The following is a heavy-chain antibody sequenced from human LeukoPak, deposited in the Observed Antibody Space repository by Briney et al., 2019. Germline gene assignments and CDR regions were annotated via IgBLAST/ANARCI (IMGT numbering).Heavy chain of an antibody. D-gene: IGHD2-2*01. CDR2: IWYDGSNK. CDR1: GFTFSSYG. J-gene: IGHJ4*02. Sequence: GGSLRLSCAASGFTFSSYGMHWVRQAPGKGLEWVAVIWYDGSNKYYADSVKGRFTISRDNSKNTLYLQMNSLRAEDTAVYCCARDSKKVPAARFDYWGQGTLVTVSS. CDR3: ARDSKKVPAARFDY. V-gene: IGHV3-33*01.